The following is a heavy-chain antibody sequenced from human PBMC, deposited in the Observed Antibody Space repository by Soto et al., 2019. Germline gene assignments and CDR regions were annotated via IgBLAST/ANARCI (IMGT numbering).Heavy chain of an antibody. CDR2: ISASAFTT. CDR3: ATGTGSYAQIDY. J-gene: IGHJ4*02. V-gene: IGHV3-23*01. D-gene: IGHD3-16*01. CDR1: GFTFSNYA. Sequence: GGSLRLSCAASGFTFSNYAISWVRQAPGKGLEWVSSISASAFTTYYADSVKGRFTISRDNSNNNVYLHMNSLRAEDTAVYICATGTGSYAQIDYWGQGTVVTVSS.